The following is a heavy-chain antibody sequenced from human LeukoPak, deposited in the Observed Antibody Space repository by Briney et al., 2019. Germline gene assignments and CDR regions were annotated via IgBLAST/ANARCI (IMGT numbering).Heavy chain of an antibody. V-gene: IGHV3-23*01. J-gene: IGHJ4*02. CDR1: GFTFSSYA. Sequence: GGSLRLSCAASGFTFSSYAMSWVRQAPGKGLEWVSAISGSGGSTYYADSVKGRFTISRDNSKNTLYLQMNSLRAEDTAVYYCAKQHIVVVTATHDYWGQGTLVTVSS. D-gene: IGHD2-21*02. CDR2: ISGSGGST. CDR3: AKQHIVVVTATHDY.